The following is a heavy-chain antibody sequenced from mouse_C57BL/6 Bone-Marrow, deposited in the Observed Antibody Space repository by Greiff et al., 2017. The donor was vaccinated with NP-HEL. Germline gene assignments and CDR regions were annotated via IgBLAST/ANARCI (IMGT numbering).Heavy chain of an antibody. J-gene: IGHJ1*03. CDR1: GYAFSSSW. D-gene: IGHD1-1*01. CDR3: AREGYGSSSYWYFDV. V-gene: IGHV1-82*01. Sequence: QVHVKQSGPELVKPGASVKISCKASGYAFSSSWMNWVKQRPGKGLEWIGRIYPGDGDTNYNGKFKGKATLTADKSSSTAYMQLSSLTSEDSAVYFCAREGYGSSSYWYFDVWGTGTTVTVSS. CDR2: IYPGDGDT.